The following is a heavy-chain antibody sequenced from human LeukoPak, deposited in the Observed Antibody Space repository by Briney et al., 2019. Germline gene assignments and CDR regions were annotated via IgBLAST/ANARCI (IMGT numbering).Heavy chain of an antibody. CDR1: GFTFSSYS. V-gene: IGHV3-48*04. Sequence: GGSLRLSCAASGFTFSSYSINWVRQAPGKGVEWLSYISSSSRTISYADSLKGRFTVSRDNAKNSLDLQMNSLRVEDTAVYYCARVGTSGWTSDYWGQGTLVTVSS. D-gene: IGHD6-19*01. J-gene: IGHJ4*02. CDR2: ISSSSRTI. CDR3: ARVGTSGWTSDY.